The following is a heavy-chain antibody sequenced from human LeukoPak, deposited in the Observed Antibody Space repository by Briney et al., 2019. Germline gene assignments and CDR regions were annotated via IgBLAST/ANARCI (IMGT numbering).Heavy chain of an antibody. J-gene: IGHJ4*02. CDR1: GYTFTSYG. CDR2: ISAYNGNT. Sequence: ASVKVSCKASGYTFTSYGISWVRQAPGQGLEWMGWISAYNGNTNYAQKLQGRVTMTTDTSTSTAYMELSRLRSDDTAVYYCARVPDYGDYVGLYYFDYWGQGTLVTVSS. V-gene: IGHV1-18*01. D-gene: IGHD4-17*01. CDR3: ARVPDYGDYVGLYYFDY.